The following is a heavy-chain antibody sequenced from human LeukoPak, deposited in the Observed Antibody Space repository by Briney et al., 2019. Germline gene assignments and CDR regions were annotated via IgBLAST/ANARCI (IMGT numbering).Heavy chain of an antibody. CDR3: AREKLWFGEFPFDN. V-gene: IGHV1-18*01. CDR2: ISTKNGYT. Sequence: GASVKVSCKASGYTFTSYGINWVRQAPGQGLEWVGSISTKNGYTKLAQKFQGRVAMTKDTSANTIYMDLKSLTFDDTAVYYCAREKLWFGEFPFDNWGQGTLVSVSS. J-gene: IGHJ4*02. CDR1: GYTFTSYG. D-gene: IGHD3-10*01.